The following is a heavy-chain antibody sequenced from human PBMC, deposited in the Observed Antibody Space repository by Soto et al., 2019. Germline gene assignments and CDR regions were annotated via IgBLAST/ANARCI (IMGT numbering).Heavy chain of an antibody. J-gene: IGHJ2*01. V-gene: IGHV4-31*03. CDR2: IYYSGST. D-gene: IGHD6-19*01. CDR3: ARYPRSGWYRYCDL. CDR1: GGSISSGGYY. Sequence: SETLSLTCTVSGGSISSGGYYWSWIRQHPGKGLEWIGYIYYSGSTYYNPSLKSRVTISVDTSKNQFSLKLSSVTAADTAVYYCARYPRSGWYRYCDLWGRGTLVTVS.